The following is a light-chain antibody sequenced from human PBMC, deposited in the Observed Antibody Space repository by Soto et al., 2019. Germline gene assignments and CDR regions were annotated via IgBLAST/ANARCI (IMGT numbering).Light chain of an antibody. CDR2: QVS. V-gene: IGKV2D-29*02. CDR1: QSLLHITGETF. Sequence: DVVMTQTPLSLSVAPGQPASISCKSSQSLLHITGETFLFWYLQKPGQSPQLLIYQVSTRVSGGPDRFSCSGSGTDFTLVISLVETEDFGIYYCMQSTLLPPTFGQGTRLVIE. CDR3: MQSTLLPPT. J-gene: IGKJ5*01.